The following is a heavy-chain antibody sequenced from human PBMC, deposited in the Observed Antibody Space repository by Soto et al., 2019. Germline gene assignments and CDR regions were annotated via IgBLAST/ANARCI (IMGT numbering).Heavy chain of an antibody. D-gene: IGHD6-6*01. Sequence: ASVKVSCKASGYTFTSYGISWVRQAPGQGLEWMGWISAYNGNTNYAQKLQGRVTMTTDTSTSTAYMELSSLRSADTAVYYCATRGEKYSSSRVYYYYGMDVWGQGTTVTVSS. J-gene: IGHJ6*02. CDR1: GYTFTSYG. CDR2: ISAYNGNT. V-gene: IGHV1-18*04. CDR3: ATRGEKYSSSRVYYYYGMDV.